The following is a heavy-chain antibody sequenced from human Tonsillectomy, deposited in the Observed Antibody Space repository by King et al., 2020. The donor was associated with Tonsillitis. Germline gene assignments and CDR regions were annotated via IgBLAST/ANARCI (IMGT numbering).Heavy chain of an antibody. V-gene: IGHV3-30*02. Sequence: VQLVESGGGVVQPGGSLRLSCAASGLTFSSYGMHWVRQAPGKGLEWVAFIRDDGSNKYYADSVRGRFTISRDNSKNTLYLQMNSLRAEDTAVYYCESYGSGSYRSLWGQGTLVTVSS. CDR1: GLTFSSYG. D-gene: IGHD3-10*01. J-gene: IGHJ4*02. CDR2: IRDDGSNK. CDR3: ESYGSGSYRSL.